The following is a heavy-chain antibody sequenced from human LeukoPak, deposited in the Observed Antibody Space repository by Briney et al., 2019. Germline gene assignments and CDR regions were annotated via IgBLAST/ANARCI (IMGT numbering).Heavy chain of an antibody. CDR1: GGTFNSFA. V-gene: IGHV1-69*13. D-gene: IGHD6-13*01. Sequence: ASVKVSCKASGGTFNSFAITWVRQAPGQGLEGMGGIIPIFGTTNYAQKFQGRATITADQSTTTAYMEVSSLTSEDTAVYYCAKWVAAAGILDYWGRGTLVTVPS. CDR3: AKWVAAAGILDY. J-gene: IGHJ4*02. CDR2: IIPIFGTT.